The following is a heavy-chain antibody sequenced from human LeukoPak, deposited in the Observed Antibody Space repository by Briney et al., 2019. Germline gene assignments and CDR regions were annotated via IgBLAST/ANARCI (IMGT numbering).Heavy chain of an antibody. CDR2: INHSGST. Sequence: PSETLSLTCAVYGGSFSGYYWSWIRQPPGKGLEWIGEINHSGSTNYNPSLKSRVTISVDTSKNQFSLKLSSVTAADTAVYYCARGARFRDWGAYYGSCYFDYWGQGTLVTVSS. V-gene: IGHV4-34*01. CDR1: GGSFSGYY. CDR3: ARGARFRDWGAYYGSCYFDY. D-gene: IGHD3-10*01. J-gene: IGHJ4*02.